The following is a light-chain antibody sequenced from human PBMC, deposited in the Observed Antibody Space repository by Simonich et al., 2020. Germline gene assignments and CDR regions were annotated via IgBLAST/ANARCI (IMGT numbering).Light chain of an antibody. Sequence: QSVLTQPPSVSAAPGQKVTMSCSGSSSNIGNNYVSWYQQLPGTTPKLLMYDNNKRPSGIPDRFSGSKSGTSAILGITGLQTGDEADYYCGTWDSSLSAVVFGGGTKLTVL. CDR2: DNN. J-gene: IGLJ2*01. CDR1: SSNIGNNY. V-gene: IGLV1-51*01. CDR3: GTWDSSLSAVV.